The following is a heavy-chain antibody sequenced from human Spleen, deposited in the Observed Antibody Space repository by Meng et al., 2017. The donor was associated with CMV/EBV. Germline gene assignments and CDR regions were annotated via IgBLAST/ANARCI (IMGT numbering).Heavy chain of an antibody. CDR1: GFTFSNYW. CDR2: IKEDGSEE. V-gene: IGHV3-7*01. CDR3: ARDWGSSSGYFDY. D-gene: IGHD6-6*01. J-gene: IGHJ4*02. Sequence: GGSLRLSCTASGFTFSNYWMTWVRQAPGKGLEWVANIKEDGSEEYYVDSVKGRFTISRDNANNFLYLHMNSLSAEDTAVYYCARDWGSSSGYFDYWGQGTLVTVSS.